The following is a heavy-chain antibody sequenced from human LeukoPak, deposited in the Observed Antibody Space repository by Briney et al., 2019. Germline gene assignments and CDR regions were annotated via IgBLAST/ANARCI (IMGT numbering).Heavy chain of an antibody. V-gene: IGHV4-59*01. CDR3: ARDRNYGGIDS. Sequence: PSETLSLTCTVSGGSISSYYWNWIRQPPGKGLEWIGYIYYSGSTNYNLSLKSRVTISVDTSKNQFSLKLSSVTAADTAVYYCARDRNYGGIDSWGQGTLVTVSA. D-gene: IGHD3-10*01. J-gene: IGHJ4*02. CDR1: GGSISSYY. CDR2: IYYSGST.